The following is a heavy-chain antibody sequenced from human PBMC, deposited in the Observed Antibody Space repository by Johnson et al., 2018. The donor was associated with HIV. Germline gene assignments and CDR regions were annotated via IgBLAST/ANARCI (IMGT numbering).Heavy chain of an antibody. CDR3: ARDRIPYNWNYEGDAFDI. CDR2: IKWSGGST. V-gene: IGHV3-20*04. J-gene: IGHJ3*02. CDR1: GFTFDDYG. D-gene: IGHD1-7*01. Sequence: EVQLVESGGGVVRPGGSLRLSCAASGFTFDDYGMSWVRQGPGKRLEWVSGIKWSGGSTGYADSVKARFMISRDNAKNSLYLQMNSLRAEDTAVYYCARDRIPYNWNYEGDAFDIWGQGTMVTVSS.